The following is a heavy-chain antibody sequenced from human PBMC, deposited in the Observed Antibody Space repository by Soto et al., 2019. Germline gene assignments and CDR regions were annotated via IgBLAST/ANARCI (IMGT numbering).Heavy chain of an antibody. CDR2: ISSSISTI. D-gene: IGHD4-4*01. J-gene: IGHJ6*03. Sequence: GGSLRLSCAASGFTFSSYSMNWVRQAPGKGLEWVSYISSSISTIYYADSVKGRFTISRDNAKNSLYLQMNSLRAEDTAVYYCAREIDYSNYYYYYMDVWGKGTTVTVSS. V-gene: IGHV3-48*01. CDR1: GFTFSSYS. CDR3: AREIDYSNYYYYYMDV.